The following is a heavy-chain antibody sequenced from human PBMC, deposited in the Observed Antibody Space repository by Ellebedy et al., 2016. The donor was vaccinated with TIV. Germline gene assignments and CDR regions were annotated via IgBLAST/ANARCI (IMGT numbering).Heavy chain of an antibody. CDR2: IFHDGNT. CDR1: GGSINTNNYY. D-gene: IGHD3-10*01. Sequence: MPSETLSLTCTVSGGSINTNNYYWGWIRQPPGKGLEWIGTIFHDGNTYQHPSLKSRVSISIDTSKNQFSLRVNSVTAADTAVYYCAGHAADMFRGSYYYDALDVWGQGTTVAVSS. J-gene: IGHJ6*02. V-gene: IGHV4-39*01. CDR3: AGHAADMFRGSYYYDALDV.